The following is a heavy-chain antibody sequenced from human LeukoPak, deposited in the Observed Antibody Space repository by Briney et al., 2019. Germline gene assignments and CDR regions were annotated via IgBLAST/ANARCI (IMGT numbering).Heavy chain of an antibody. Sequence: SGGSLRPSCAASGFTFSSYSMNWVRQAPGKGLEWVSYISSSSSTIYYASSVKGRFTISRDNAKNSLYLQMNSLRADDTAVYYCARLDASGLDYWGQGTLVTVSS. V-gene: IGHV3-48*04. D-gene: IGHD6-19*01. J-gene: IGHJ4*02. CDR2: ISSSSSTI. CDR1: GFTFSSYS. CDR3: ARLDASGLDY.